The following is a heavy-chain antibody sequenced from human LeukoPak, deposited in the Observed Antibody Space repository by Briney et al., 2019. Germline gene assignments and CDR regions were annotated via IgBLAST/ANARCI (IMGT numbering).Heavy chain of an antibody. J-gene: IGHJ4*02. D-gene: IGHD2-2*01. CDR1: GYSFTNYW. V-gene: IGHV5-51*01. CDR2: IYPGDFDT. CDR3: ARLVCSSTSCYSGFDF. Sequence: GESLKISCKGFGYSFTNYWIGWVRQMPDKGLEWMGIIYPGDFDTRYSPSFQGQVTISADKSISTAYLQWSSLKASDTAIYYCARLVCSSTSCYSGFDFWGQGTLVTVSS.